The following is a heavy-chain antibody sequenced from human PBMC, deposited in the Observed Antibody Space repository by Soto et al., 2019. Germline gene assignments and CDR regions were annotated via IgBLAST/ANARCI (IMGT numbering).Heavy chain of an antibody. CDR3: ARRGIDWSFDY. Sequence: SETLSLTCTVSGGSISSYYWSWIRQPPGKGLEWIGYIYYSGSTNYNPSLKSRVTISVDTSKSQFSLKLSSVTAADTAVYYCARRGIDWSFDYWGQGTLVTVSS. CDR1: GGSISSYY. V-gene: IGHV4-59*01. J-gene: IGHJ4*02. CDR2: IYYSGST. D-gene: IGHD3-9*01.